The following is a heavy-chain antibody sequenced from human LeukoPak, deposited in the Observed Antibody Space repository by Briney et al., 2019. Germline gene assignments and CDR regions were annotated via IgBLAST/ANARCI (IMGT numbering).Heavy chain of an antibody. CDR3: ASRKLGNDY. CDR1: GGSISSYY. Sequence: PSETLSLTCTVSGGSISSYYWSWIRQSPGKGLEWIGYIYHTGSTSYSPSLKSRVTISADTSQNQFSLRLSSVTAADTAVYYCASRKLGNDYWGQGTLVTVSS. D-gene: IGHD7-27*01. V-gene: IGHV4-59*01. J-gene: IGHJ4*02. CDR2: IYHTGST.